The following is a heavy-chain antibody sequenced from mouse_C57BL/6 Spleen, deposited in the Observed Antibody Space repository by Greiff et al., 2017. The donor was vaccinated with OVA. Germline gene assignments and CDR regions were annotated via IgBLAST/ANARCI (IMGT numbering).Heavy chain of an antibody. CDR1: GYTFTSYW. CDR2: IYPGSGST. CDR3: ARETYGSSYDWDCDV. Sequence: QVQLQQPGAELVKPGASVKMSCKASGYTFTSYWITWVKQRPGQGLEWIGDIYPGSGSTNYNEKFKSKATLTVDTSSSTAYMQLSSLTSEDSAVYYCARETYGSSYDWDCDVWGTGTTVTVSS. J-gene: IGHJ1*03. V-gene: IGHV1-55*01. D-gene: IGHD1-1*01.